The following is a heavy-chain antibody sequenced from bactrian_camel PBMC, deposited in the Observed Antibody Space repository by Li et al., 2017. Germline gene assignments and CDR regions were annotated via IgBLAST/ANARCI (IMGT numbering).Heavy chain of an antibody. Sequence: VQLVESGGGLVQPGESLTLSCAASGDSLSNFAMSWVRQGPGKGLEWVASINSGGTNTYYRDSLMGRFTISRDNAKNTLSLQLNSLKTEDTAMYYCAQQSSPTPVGDYEYKYWGQGTQVTVS. V-gene: IGHV3S31*01. J-gene: IGHJ4*01. CDR2: INSGGTNT. D-gene: IGHD6*01. CDR1: GDSLSNFA. CDR3: AQQSSPTPVGDYEYKY.